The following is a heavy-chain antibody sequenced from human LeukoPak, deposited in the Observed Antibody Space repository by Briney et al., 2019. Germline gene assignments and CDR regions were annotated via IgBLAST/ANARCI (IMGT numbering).Heavy chain of an antibody. CDR3: ARVLEKYSDRSGYDAFDI. V-gene: IGHV1-46*01. CDR1: GYTFTSYF. CDR2: INPSAGSA. Sequence: ASVKVSCKASGYTFTSYFIHWVRQAAGQGFEWMVIINPSAGSATYAQKFQGRVTMTRDTSTSTVYMELSSLRSEDTAVYFCARVLEKYSDRSGYDAFDIWGQGTMVTVSS. D-gene: IGHD3-22*01. J-gene: IGHJ3*02.